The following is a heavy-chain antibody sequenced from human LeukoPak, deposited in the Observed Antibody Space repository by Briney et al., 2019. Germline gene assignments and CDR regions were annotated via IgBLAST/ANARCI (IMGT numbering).Heavy chain of an antibody. D-gene: IGHD2-2*01. CDR3: AKGPGPAAAWYYFDY. CDR2: ISGSGGST. Sequence: GGSLRLSCAASGFTFSSYAMSWVRQAPGKGLEWVSAISGSGGSTYYADSVKGRFTISRDNSKNTLCLQMNSLRAEDTAVYYCAKGPGPAAAWYYFDYWGQGTLVTVSS. J-gene: IGHJ4*02. CDR1: GFTFSSYA. V-gene: IGHV3-23*01.